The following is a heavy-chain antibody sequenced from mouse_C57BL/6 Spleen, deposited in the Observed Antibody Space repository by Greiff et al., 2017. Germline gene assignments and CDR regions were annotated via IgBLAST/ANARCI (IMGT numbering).Heavy chain of an antibody. CDR3: ARHYGSIYWDFDV. V-gene: IGHV5-17*01. CDR1: GFTFSDYG. D-gene: IGHD1-1*01. Sequence: EVKLVESGGGLVKPGGSLKLSCAASGFTFSDYGMHWVRQAPEKGLEWVAYISSGSSTIYYADTVKGRFTISRDNAKNTLFLQMTSLRSEDTAMYYCARHYGSIYWDFDVWGTGTTVTVSS. J-gene: IGHJ1*03. CDR2: ISSGSSTI.